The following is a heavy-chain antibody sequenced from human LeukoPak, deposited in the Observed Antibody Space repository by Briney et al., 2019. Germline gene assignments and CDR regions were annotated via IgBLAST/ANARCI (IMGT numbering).Heavy chain of an antibody. CDR2: ISGSGGST. CDR1: GFTFSSYA. J-gene: IGHJ3*02. Sequence: HPGGSLRLSCAASGFTFSSYAMSWVRQAPGKGLEWVSAISGSGGSTYYADSVKGRFTISRDNSKNTLYLQMNSLRAEDTAVYYCAFSKYDSSGYYLEPNAFDIWGQGTMVTVSS. D-gene: IGHD3-22*01. V-gene: IGHV3-23*01. CDR3: AFSKYDSSGYYLEPNAFDI.